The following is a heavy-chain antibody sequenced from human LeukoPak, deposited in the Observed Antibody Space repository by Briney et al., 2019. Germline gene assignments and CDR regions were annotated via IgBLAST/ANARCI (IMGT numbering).Heavy chain of an antibody. CDR2: INPNSGGT. V-gene: IGHV1-2*02. D-gene: IGHD6-19*01. Sequence: GASVKVSCKASGYTFTGYYMHWVRQAPGQGLEWMGWINPNSGGTNYAQKFQGRVTMTRGTSISTAYMELSRLRSDDTAVYYCARVIAVADTDAFDIWGQGTMVTVSS. CDR3: ARVIAVADTDAFDI. CDR1: GYTFTGYY. J-gene: IGHJ3*02.